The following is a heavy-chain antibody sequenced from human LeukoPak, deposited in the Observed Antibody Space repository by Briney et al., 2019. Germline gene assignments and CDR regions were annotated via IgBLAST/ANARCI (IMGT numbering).Heavy chain of an antibody. Sequence: SETLSLTCTVSGYSISSGYYWGWIRQPPGKGLEWIGSIYHSGSTYYNPSLKSRVTISVDTSKNQFSLKLSSVTAADTAVYYCARDSYGNNWFDPWGQGTLVTVSS. J-gene: IGHJ5*02. CDR1: GYSISSGYY. D-gene: IGHD5-18*01. CDR2: IYHSGST. CDR3: ARDSYGNNWFDP. V-gene: IGHV4-38-2*02.